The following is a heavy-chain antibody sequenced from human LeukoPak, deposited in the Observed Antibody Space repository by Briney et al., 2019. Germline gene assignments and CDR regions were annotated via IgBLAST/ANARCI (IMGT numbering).Heavy chain of an antibody. Sequence: GGSLRLSCAASGFTFSKYWMLWVRQAPGKGLESVSRINTDGTVTTYADSVKGRFTVSRDNADNTMFLQMNSVRDEDTAVYYCATKEWLAPPPDSWGQGTPVTVSS. CDR3: ATKEWLAPPPDS. V-gene: IGHV3-74*01. CDR1: GFTFSKYW. D-gene: IGHD6-19*01. J-gene: IGHJ4*02. CDR2: INTDGTVT.